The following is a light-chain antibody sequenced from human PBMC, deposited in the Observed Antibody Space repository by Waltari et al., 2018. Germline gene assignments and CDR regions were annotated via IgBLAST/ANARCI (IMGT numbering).Light chain of an antibody. J-gene: IGLJ7*01. Sequence: QSALTQPRPVSGSPGQSVPISCSGTRRDVGRYNFVSWSQQHPGNAPKFLIYDVVKRPSVFPDLFSGSKSGNTSPLTIAGLQTEDEADYYCCSYAGSYTFVFGAGTQLTVL. CDR1: RRDVGRYNF. V-gene: IGLV2-11*01. CDR2: DVV. CDR3: CSYAGSYTFV.